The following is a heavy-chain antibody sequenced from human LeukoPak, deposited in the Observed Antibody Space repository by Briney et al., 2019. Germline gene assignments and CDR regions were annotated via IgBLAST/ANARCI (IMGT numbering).Heavy chain of an antibody. V-gene: IGHV4-34*01. Sequence: SETLSLTCAVYGGSFSGYYWSWIRQPPGKGLEWIGEINHSGSTNYNPSLKSRVTISVDTSKNQFSLKLSSVTAADTAVYYCARGPTLSQYCSGGSCYWASDAFDIWGQGTMVIVSS. CDR2: INHSGST. CDR1: GGSFSGYY. CDR3: ARGPTLSQYCSGGSCYWASDAFDI. J-gene: IGHJ3*02. D-gene: IGHD2-15*01.